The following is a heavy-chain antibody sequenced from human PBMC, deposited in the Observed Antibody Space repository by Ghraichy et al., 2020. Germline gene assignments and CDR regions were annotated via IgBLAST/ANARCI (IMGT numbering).Heavy chain of an antibody. CDR1: GFTFSSYS. V-gene: IGHV3-48*02. CDR2: ISSSSSTI. D-gene: IGHD6-19*01. CDR3: ARPPGYSSGWTGASRDDAEYFQH. J-gene: IGHJ1*01. Sequence: GGSLRLSCAASGFTFSSYSMNWVRQAPGKGLEWVSYISSSSSTIYYADSVKGRFTISRDNAKNSLYLQMNSLRDEDTAVYYCARPPGYSSGWTGASRDDAEYFQHWGQGTLVTVSS.